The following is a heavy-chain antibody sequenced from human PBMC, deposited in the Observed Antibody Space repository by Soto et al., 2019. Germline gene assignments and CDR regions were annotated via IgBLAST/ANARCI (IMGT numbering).Heavy chain of an antibody. Sequence: GGSLRLSCAASGFTFSSYSMNWVRQAPGKGLEWVSYISSSSSTIYYADSVKGRFTISRDNAKNSLYLQMNSLRAEDTAVYYCARDRYGDYGSFDYWGQGTLVTVSS. J-gene: IGHJ4*02. V-gene: IGHV3-48*01. CDR3: ARDRYGDYGSFDY. CDR2: ISSSSSTI. D-gene: IGHD4-17*01. CDR1: GFTFSSYS.